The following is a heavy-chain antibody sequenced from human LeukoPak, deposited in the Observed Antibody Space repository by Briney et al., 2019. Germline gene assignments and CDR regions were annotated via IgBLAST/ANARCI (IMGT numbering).Heavy chain of an antibody. D-gene: IGHD3-22*01. CDR3: ARLTYYYDSSGYYTEAQRVAPCFDY. J-gene: IGHJ4*02. CDR1: GYSISSGYY. Sequence: SETLSLTCTVSGYSISSGYYWGWIRQPPGKGLEWIGSIYHSGSTYYNPSLKSRVTISVDTSKNQFSLNLSSVTAADTAVYYCARLTYYYDSSGYYTEAQRVAPCFDYWGQGTLVTVSS. CDR2: IYHSGST. V-gene: IGHV4-38-2*02.